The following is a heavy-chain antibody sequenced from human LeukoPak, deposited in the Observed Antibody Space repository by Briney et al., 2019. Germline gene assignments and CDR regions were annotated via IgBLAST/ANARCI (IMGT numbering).Heavy chain of an antibody. D-gene: IGHD3-22*01. CDR3: ARQTQVVVKGEVDY. CDR1: GGSISSSSYY. CDR2: IYYSGST. J-gene: IGHJ4*02. Sequence: PSETLSLTCTVSGGSISSSSYYWGWIRQPPGKGLEWIGSIYYSGSTYYNPSLKSRVTISVDTSKNQFSLKLSSVTAADTAVYYCARQTQVVVKGEVDYWGQGTLVTVSS. V-gene: IGHV4-39*01.